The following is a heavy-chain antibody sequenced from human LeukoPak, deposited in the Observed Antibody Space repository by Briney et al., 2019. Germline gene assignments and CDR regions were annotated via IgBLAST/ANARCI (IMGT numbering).Heavy chain of an antibody. D-gene: IGHD1-26*01. CDR3: ARVVGAHDAFDI. CDR2: INPSGGST. CDR1: GYTFTSYY. Sequence: ASVKVSCKASGYTFTSYYMHWVRQAPGQGLEWMGIINPSGGSTSYAQKFQGRVTMTRDTSTSTVYMELSRLRSEDTAVYYCARVVGAHDAFDIWGQGTMVTVSS. J-gene: IGHJ3*02. V-gene: IGHV1-46*01.